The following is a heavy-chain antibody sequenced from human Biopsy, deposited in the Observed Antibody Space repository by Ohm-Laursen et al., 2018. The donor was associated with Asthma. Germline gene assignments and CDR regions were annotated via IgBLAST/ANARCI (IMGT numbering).Heavy chain of an antibody. V-gene: IGHV3-11*01. CDR2: ISSSGSTT. CDR3: ARVFESSEWGPFYHFGLDV. D-gene: IGHD6-25*01. CDR1: GFTFGAFW. Sequence: SLRLSCAATGFTFGAFWMSWGRQTPGKGLEWVSSISSSGSTTYPAESVKGRFTISRDNAQKSLFLQMGSLRAEDTAIYYCARVFESSEWGPFYHFGLDVWGQGTTVAVSS. J-gene: IGHJ6*02.